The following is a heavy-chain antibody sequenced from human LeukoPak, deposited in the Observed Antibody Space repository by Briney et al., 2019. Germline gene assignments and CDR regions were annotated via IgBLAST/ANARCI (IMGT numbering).Heavy chain of an antibody. CDR2: ISSSGSTI. CDR1: GFTFSDYY. D-gene: IGHD3-10*01. CDR3: ARGYETYYYGSGSFDYFDY. Sequence: GGSLRLSCAASGFTFSDYYMSWIRQAPGKGLEWVSCISSSGSTIYYADSVKGRFTIPRDNAKNSLYLQMNSLRAEDTAVYYCARGYETYYYGSGSFDYFDYWGQGTLVTVSS. J-gene: IGHJ4*02. V-gene: IGHV3-11*01.